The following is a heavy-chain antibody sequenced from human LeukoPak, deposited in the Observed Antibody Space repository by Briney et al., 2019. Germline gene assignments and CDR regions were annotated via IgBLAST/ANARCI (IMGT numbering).Heavy chain of an antibody. J-gene: IGHJ4*02. CDR3: AKDIGVSEWKGYDY. Sequence: GGSLRLSCAASGFTFSSYEMNWVRQAPGKGLEWVSYISSSGSTIYYADSVKGRFTISRDNAKNSLYLQMNSLRAEDTALYYCAKDIGVSEWKGYDYWGQGTLVTVSS. V-gene: IGHV3-48*03. CDR1: GFTFSSYE. CDR2: ISSSGSTI. D-gene: IGHD3-10*01.